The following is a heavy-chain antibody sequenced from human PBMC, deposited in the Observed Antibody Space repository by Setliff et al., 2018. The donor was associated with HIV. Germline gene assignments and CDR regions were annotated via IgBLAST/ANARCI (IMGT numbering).Heavy chain of an antibody. CDR1: GGTFSGYA. V-gene: IGHV1-69*06. Sequence: ASVKVSCKAPGGTFSGYAFSWVRQAPGQGFEWMGGSIPVFGTVNYAQKFLGRATITADTFTSTAYMELSSLRSEDTALYYCARNQGDASGWYAGDYWGHGTLVTVSS. D-gene: IGHD6-19*01. J-gene: IGHJ4*01. CDR2: SIPVFGTV. CDR3: ARNQGDASGWYAGDY.